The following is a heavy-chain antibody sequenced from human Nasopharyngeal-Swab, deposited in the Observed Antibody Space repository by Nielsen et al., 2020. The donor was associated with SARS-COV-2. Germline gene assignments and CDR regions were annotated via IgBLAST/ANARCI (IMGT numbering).Heavy chain of an antibody. CDR1: GSTFNFYY. Sequence: ASVKVSCKPSGSTFNFYYMHWVRQAPGQGLEWVGMINPRDGSTSYADNLQGRVTMTSDTSTGTVYMELSSLKSGDTAVYYCARSVEAATFFDTWGQGTMVAVSS. D-gene: IGHD6-13*01. V-gene: IGHV1-46*02. CDR2: INPRDGST. J-gene: IGHJ3*02. CDR3: ARSVEAATFFDT.